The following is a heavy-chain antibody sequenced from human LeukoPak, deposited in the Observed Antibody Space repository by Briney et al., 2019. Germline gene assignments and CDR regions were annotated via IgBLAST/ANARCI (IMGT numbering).Heavy chain of an antibody. D-gene: IGHD6-6*01. J-gene: IGHJ4*02. CDR1: GGSFSGYY. CDR2: INHSGST. V-gene: IGHV4-34*01. CDR3: TRGSGLADY. Sequence: PSETLSLTCAVYGGSFSGYYWSWIRQPPGKGLEWIGEINHSGSTNYNPSLKSRVTISVDTSKNQFSLKLSSVTAADTAVYYCTRGSGLADYWGQGTLVTVSS.